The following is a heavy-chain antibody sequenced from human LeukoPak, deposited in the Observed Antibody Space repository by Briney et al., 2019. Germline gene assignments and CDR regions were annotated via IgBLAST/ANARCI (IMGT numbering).Heavy chain of an antibody. CDR1: VFTFSRFG. V-gene: IGHV3-33*01. Sequence: GGSLRLSCEASVFTFSRFGMHWVRQAPGKGLEWVAVIWYDGSNQDYADSVKGRFTISRDNSKNTLYLQVSSLRAEDTAVYYCARSSDILTGSYYFDYWGQGTLVTVSS. J-gene: IGHJ4*02. D-gene: IGHD3-9*01. CDR3: ARSSDILTGSYYFDY. CDR2: IWYDGSNQ.